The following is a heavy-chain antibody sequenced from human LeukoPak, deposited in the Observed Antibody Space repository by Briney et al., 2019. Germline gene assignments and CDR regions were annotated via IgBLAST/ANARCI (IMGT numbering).Heavy chain of an antibody. V-gene: IGHV6-1*01. D-gene: IGHD3-3*02. CDR2: TYYRSKWYN. CDR3: ARSISSGGFRLDY. Sequence: SQTLSLTCPISGDSVSSNTAAWNWIRQSPSRGLEWLGRTYYRSKWYNEYAVSVKSRITINPDTSKNQFSLQLYSVTPGDTAVYYCARSISSGGFRLDYWGQGTLVTVSS. J-gene: IGHJ4*02. CDR1: GDSVSSNTAA.